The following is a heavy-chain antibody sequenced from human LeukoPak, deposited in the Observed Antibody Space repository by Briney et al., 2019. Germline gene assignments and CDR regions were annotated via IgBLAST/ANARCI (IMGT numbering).Heavy chain of an antibody. D-gene: IGHD6-19*01. CDR3: ARARQWLDLYNWFDP. CDR1: GGSISSGGYS. J-gene: IGHJ5*02. V-gene: IGHV4-30-2*01. Sequence: PSETLSLICAVSGGSISSGGYSWSWIRQPPGKGLEWIGYIYHSGSTYYNPSLKSRVTISVDRSKNQFSLKLSSVTAADTAVYYCARARQWLDLYNWFDPWGQGTLVTVSS. CDR2: IYHSGST.